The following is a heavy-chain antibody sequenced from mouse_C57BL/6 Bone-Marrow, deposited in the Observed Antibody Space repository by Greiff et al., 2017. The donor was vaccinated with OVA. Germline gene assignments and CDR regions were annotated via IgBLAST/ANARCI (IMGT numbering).Heavy chain of an antibody. CDR1: GYTFTSYW. J-gene: IGHJ2*01. V-gene: IGHV1-61*01. Sequence: QVQLQQPGAELVRPGSSVKLSCKASGYTFTSYWMDWVKQRPGQGLEWIGNIYPSDSETHYNQKFKDKATLTVDKSSSTAYMQLSSLTSEDSAVYYCARWNDYGYRYYFDYWGQGTTLTVSS. D-gene: IGHD2-2*01. CDR3: ARWNDYGYRYYFDY. CDR2: IYPSDSET.